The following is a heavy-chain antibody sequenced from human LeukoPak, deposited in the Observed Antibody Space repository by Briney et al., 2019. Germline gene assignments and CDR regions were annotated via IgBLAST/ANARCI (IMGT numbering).Heavy chain of an antibody. CDR3: AKDAAQVVVAATRFF. V-gene: IGHV3-23*01. CDR1: GFTFSSYA. J-gene: IGHJ4*02. CDR2: ISGSGGST. Sequence: GGSLRLSCAASGFTFSSYAMSWVRQAPGKGLEWVTAISGSGGSTYYADSVKGRFTISRDNSKNTLYLQMNSLRAEDTAVYYCAKDAAQVVVAATRFFWGQGTLVTVSS. D-gene: IGHD2-15*01.